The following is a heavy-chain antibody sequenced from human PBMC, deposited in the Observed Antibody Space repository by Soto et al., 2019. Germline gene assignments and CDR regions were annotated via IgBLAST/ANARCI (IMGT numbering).Heavy chain of an antibody. J-gene: IGHJ3*01. D-gene: IGHD1-1*01. CDR1: GGSIGGGGFY. V-gene: IGHV4-31*02. CDR3: ARAVILTTKNIREL. Sequence: QMQLQESGPGLVKPSQTLSLTCTVSGGSIGGGGFYWTWVRLRPGEGLEWIGNIYDSGRAYYNPSLESRISMSIDTSKNQFSLSLTSVTVADTALYDCARAVILTTKNIRELWGPGTMVAASS. CDR2: IYDSGRA.